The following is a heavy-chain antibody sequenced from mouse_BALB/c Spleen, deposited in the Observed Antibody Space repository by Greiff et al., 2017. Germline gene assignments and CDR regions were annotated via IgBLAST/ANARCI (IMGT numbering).Heavy chain of an antibody. D-gene: IGHD4-1*01. J-gene: IGHJ3*01. V-gene: IGHV5-9-4*01. CDR3: AKQGPTFAY. Sequence: EVQRVESGGGLVKPGGSLKLSCAASGFTFSSYAMSWVRQSPEKRLEWVAEISSGGSYTYYPDTVTGRFTISRDNAKNTLYLEMSSLRSEDTAMYYCAKQGPTFAYWGQGTLVTVSA. CDR2: ISSGGSYT. CDR1: GFTFSSYA.